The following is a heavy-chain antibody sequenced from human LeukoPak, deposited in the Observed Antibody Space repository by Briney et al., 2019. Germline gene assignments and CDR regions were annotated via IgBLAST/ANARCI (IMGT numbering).Heavy chain of an antibody. CDR2: INHSGST. D-gene: IGHD3-16*02. CDR3: ARRGYDYVWGSYRPRPFDY. Sequence: PSETLSLTCAVYGGSFSGYYWSWIRQPPGKGLEWIGEINHSGSTNYNPSLKSRVTISVDTSKNQFSLKLSSVTAADTAVYYCARRGYDYVWGSYRPRPFDYWGQGTLVTVSS. CDR1: GGSFSGYY. V-gene: IGHV4-34*01. J-gene: IGHJ4*02.